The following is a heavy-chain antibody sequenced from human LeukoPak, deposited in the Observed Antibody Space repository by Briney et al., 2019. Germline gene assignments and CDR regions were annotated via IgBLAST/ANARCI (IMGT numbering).Heavy chain of an antibody. CDR1: GGTLTSYA. Sequence: SVKVSCKASGGTLTSYAISWVRQAPGQGLEWMGRIIPIFGTANYAQKFQGRVTITTDESTSTAYMELSSLRSEDTAVYYCARAGGSYVAYDYWGQGTLVTVSS. J-gene: IGHJ4*02. V-gene: IGHV1-69*05. D-gene: IGHD1-26*01. CDR2: IIPIFGTA. CDR3: ARAGGSYVAYDY.